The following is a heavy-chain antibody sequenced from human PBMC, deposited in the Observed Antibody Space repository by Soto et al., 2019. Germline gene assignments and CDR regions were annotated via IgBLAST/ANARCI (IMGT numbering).Heavy chain of an antibody. V-gene: IGHV1-69*13. CDR2: ISPIFGTA. J-gene: IGHJ6*02. Sequence: SVKVSCKACGGTFSSYASSWVRQAPGQGREWMGGISPIFGTANYAQKFQGRVTITADESTSTAYMELSSLRSEDTAVYYCASRLQLWSYYYYGMDVWGQGTTVTVSS. CDR3: ASRLQLWSYYYYGMDV. CDR1: GGTFSSYA. D-gene: IGHD5-18*01.